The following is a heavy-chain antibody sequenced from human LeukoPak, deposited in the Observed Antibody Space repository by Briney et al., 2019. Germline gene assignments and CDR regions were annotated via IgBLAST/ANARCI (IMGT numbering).Heavy chain of an antibody. CDR3: AKASSPSSGCITY. CDR2: ISGTGGNT. J-gene: IGHJ4*02. Sequence: GGSLKLSCAASGFTFSGYAMSWVRQAPGKGLEWVSGISGTGGNTDHADSVKGRFTISRDNSKDTLYLQMNSLRAEDTAIYYCAKASSPSSGCITYWGQGTLVTVSS. V-gene: IGHV3-23*01. CDR1: GFTFSGYA. D-gene: IGHD3-22*01.